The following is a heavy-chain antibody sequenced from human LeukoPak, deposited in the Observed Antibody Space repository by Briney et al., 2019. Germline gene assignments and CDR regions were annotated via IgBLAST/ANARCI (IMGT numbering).Heavy chain of an antibody. Sequence: PGGSLRLSCTASGFTVSSSCMTWVRQAPGKGLEWVSLIYGGGGTYYADSVKGRFTISRHNSENTLYLEMNSLRPEDTAVYYCARVGVGTVAGNYFDDWGQGTLVTVSS. J-gene: IGHJ4*02. D-gene: IGHD6-19*01. CDR2: IYGGGGT. CDR3: ARVGVGTVAGNYFDD. CDR1: GFTVSSSC. V-gene: IGHV3-53*04.